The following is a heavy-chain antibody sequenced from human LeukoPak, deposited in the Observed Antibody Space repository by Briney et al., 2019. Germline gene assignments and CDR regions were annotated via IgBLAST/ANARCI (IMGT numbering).Heavy chain of an antibody. D-gene: IGHD4-23*01. CDR3: ARALRWHYYFDY. V-gene: IGHV4-30-4*08. CDR1: GGSISSGDYY. Sequence: PSQTLSLTCTVSGGSISSGDYYWSWIRQPPGKGLEWIGYIYYSGSTSYNPSLKSRVTISVDTSKNQFSLKLSSVTAADTAVYYCARALRWHYYFDYWGQGTLVTVSS. CDR2: IYYSGST. J-gene: IGHJ4*02.